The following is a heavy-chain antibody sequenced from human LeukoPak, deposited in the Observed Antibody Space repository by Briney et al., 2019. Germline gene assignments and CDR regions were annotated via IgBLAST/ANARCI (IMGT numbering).Heavy chain of an antibody. CDR1: GFTVSSDY. D-gene: IGHD3-22*01. Sequence: PGGSLRLSCAASGFTVSSDYMGWVRQAPGKGLEYVSIIYSGGNTYYADSVKGRLTIPRDNSKNTLYLQMNSLRAEDTAVYYCARDSHKLHSSAYFYFFDYWGQGTLVSVSS. V-gene: IGHV3-66*02. CDR3: ARDSHKLHSSAYFYFFDY. J-gene: IGHJ4*02. CDR2: IYSGGNT.